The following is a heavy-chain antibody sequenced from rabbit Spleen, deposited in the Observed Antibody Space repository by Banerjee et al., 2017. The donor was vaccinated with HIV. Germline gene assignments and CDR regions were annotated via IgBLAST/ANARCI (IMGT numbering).Heavy chain of an antibody. CDR2: INAVTGKA. CDR1: GFSFSNKAV. D-gene: IGHD2-1*01. J-gene: IGHJ3*01. CDR3: ARSNGVKMLYDNL. V-gene: IGHV1S45*01. Sequence: QEQLVESGGGLVKPEGSLKLSCTASGFSFSNKAVMCWVRQAPGKGLEWIACINAVTGKAVYASWAKGRFTITKTSSTTVPLQMTSLTAADTATYFCARSNGVKMLYDNLWGQGTLVTVS.